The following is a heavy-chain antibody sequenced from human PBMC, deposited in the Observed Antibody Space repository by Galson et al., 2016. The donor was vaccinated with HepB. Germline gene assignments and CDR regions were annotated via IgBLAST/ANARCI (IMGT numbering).Heavy chain of an antibody. Sequence: QSGAAVKKPGESLTISCKGSGYAFDNYWIAWVRQMPGKGLEWMGIIDPNDSDTRYSPSFQGQVTISADKSIRTAYLQWSSLKASDTAMYYCARLIFNNYYDSSGYYDWGQGTLVTVSS. J-gene: IGHJ4*02. CDR2: IDPNDSDT. CDR3: ARLIFNNYYDSSGYYD. CDR1: GYAFDNYW. V-gene: IGHV5-51*01. D-gene: IGHD3-22*01.